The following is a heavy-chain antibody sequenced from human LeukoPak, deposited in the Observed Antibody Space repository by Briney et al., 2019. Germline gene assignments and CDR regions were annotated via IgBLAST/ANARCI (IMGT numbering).Heavy chain of an antibody. CDR3: AKEMRYYDSSGYPPDAFDI. V-gene: IGHV3-30*02. CDR1: GFAFSSYA. CDR2: IRYDGSNK. J-gene: IGHJ3*02. Sequence: GGSLRLSCAASGFAFSSYAMHWVRQAPGKGLEWVAFIRYDGSNKYYADSVKGRFTISRDNSKNTLYLQMNSLRAEDTAVYYCAKEMRYYDSSGYPPDAFDIWGQGTLVTVSS. D-gene: IGHD3-22*01.